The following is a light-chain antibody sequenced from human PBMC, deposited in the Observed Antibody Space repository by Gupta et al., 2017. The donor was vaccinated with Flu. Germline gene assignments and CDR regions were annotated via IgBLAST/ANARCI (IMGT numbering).Light chain of an antibody. Sequence: SPSYLSASVGDRVTSTCRESKSIRDYLNWEQQKPVKAPKLMIYAASRGKRGGTLRFSGSGDVKDFTLTISRRQNEDCANYYGQQSYTTDTFGQGTKMEIK. CDR2: AAS. V-gene: IGKV1-39*01. CDR1: KSIRDY. J-gene: IGKJ2*01. CDR3: QQSYTTDT.